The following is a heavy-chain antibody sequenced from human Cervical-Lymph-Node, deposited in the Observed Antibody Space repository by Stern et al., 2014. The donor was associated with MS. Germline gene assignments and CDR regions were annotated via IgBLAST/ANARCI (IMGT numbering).Heavy chain of an antibody. J-gene: IGHJ5*02. Sequence: EVQLVESGGGLVQPGGSLRLSCAASGFTFSSYTMNWVRQAPGRGLEWLSYITSTTSTIYYADSVKGRFTISRDNSKNTLYLQMNSLRAEDTAVYYCARDRYNWNDFNWFDPWGQGTLVTVSS. CDR1: GFTFSSYT. CDR2: ITSTTSTI. D-gene: IGHD1-1*01. V-gene: IGHV3-48*01. CDR3: ARDRYNWNDFNWFDP.